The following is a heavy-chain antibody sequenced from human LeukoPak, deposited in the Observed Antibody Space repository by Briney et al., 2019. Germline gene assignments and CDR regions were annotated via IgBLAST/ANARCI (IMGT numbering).Heavy chain of an antibody. CDR1: GFTFSSYA. CDR3: ARAGITMVRGVISSIDY. V-gene: IGHV3-30*04. J-gene: IGHJ4*02. CDR2: ISYDGSNK. D-gene: IGHD3-10*01. Sequence: PGRSLRLSWAASGFTFSSYAMHWVRQAPVKGLEWVAVISYDGSNKYYADSVKGRFTISRDSSKNTLYLQMDSLRAEDTAVYYCARAGITMVRGVISSIDYWGQGTLVTVSS.